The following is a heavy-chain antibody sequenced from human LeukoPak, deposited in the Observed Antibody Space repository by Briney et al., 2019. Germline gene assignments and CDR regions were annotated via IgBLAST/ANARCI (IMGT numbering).Heavy chain of an antibody. Sequence: SETLSLTCTVSGGSISSGGYYWSWIRQHPGKGLEWIGYIYYSGSTYYNPSLKSRVTISVDTSKNQFSLKLSSVTAADTAVYYCARVPAGEMATIPHWGQGTLVTVSS. CDR2: IYYSGST. CDR3: ARVPAGEMATIPH. V-gene: IGHV4-31*03. CDR1: GGSISSGGYY. J-gene: IGHJ4*02. D-gene: IGHD5-12*01.